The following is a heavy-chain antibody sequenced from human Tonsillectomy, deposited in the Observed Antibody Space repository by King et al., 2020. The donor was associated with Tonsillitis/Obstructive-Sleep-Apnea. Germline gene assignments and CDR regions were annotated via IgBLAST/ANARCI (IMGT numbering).Heavy chain of an antibody. V-gene: IGHV4-59*08. CDR1: GGSISSNY. Sequence: VQLQESGPGLVKPSETLSLTCTVSGGSISSNYWSWIRQPPGKGLEWIGYIYHSGNTNYNPSLKSRVTISVDTSKIQFSLKLRSVTAADTAVYYCARSYSSSSFYPYGLDVWGQGTTVTVFS. J-gene: IGHJ6*02. CDR2: IYHSGNT. D-gene: IGHD6-6*01. CDR3: ARSYSSSSFYPYGLDV.